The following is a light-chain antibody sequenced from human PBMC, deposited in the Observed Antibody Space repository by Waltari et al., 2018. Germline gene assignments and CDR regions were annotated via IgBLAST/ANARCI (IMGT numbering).Light chain of an antibody. V-gene: IGKV1-27*01. CDR1: QDISHY. Sequence: DIQMTQSPSSLSASVGDRVTLTCRASQDISHYVAWYQLKPGQPTRLLIYAAHTFQSGVPSRFRGSGSGTVFTLTITALQPEDVGTYYCQKYNSAPLTFGGGTKVEIK. J-gene: IGKJ4*01. CDR2: AAH. CDR3: QKYNSAPLT.